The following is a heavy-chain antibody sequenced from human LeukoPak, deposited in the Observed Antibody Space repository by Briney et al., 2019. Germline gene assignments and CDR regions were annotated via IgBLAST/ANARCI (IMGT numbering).Heavy chain of an antibody. V-gene: IGHV4-34*01. D-gene: IGHD5-18*01. Sequence: SETLSLTCAVYGGSFSGYYWSWIRQPPGKGLEWIGEINHSGSTNYNPSLKSRVTISVDTSKNQFSLKLSSVTAADTAVYYCARRVYSYGYDYWGQGTLVTVSS. CDR1: GGSFSGYY. CDR3: ARRVYSYGYDY. CDR2: INHSGST. J-gene: IGHJ4*02.